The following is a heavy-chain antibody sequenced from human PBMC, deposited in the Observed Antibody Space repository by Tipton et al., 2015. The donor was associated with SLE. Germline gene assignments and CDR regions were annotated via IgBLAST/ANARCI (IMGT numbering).Heavy chain of an antibody. V-gene: IGHV4-61*01. CDR1: GGSISSSSYY. Sequence: GLVKPSETLSLTCTVSGGSISSSSYYWGWIRQPPGKGLEWIGYIYYSGSTNYNPSLKSRVTISVDTSKNQFSLKLSSVTAADTAVYYCAREPRPRGALKGAFDIWGQGTMVTVSS. CDR3: AREPRPRGALKGAFDI. CDR2: IYYSGST. J-gene: IGHJ3*02.